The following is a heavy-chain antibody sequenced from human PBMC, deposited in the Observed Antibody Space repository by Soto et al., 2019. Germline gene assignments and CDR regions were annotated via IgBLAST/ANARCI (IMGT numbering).Heavy chain of an antibody. V-gene: IGHV4-34*01. CDR3: ARGGYDYVWGSYRRFDY. CDR1: GGCFSGYY. D-gene: IGHD3-16*02. J-gene: IGHJ4*02. CDR2: INHSGST. Sequence: ETLSLSFAVYGGCFSGYYWSWIRQPPGKGLEWIGEINHSGSTNYNPSLKSRVTISVDTSKNQFSLKLSSVKAADTAVYYCARGGYDYVWGSYRRFDYWGQGTLVTVSS.